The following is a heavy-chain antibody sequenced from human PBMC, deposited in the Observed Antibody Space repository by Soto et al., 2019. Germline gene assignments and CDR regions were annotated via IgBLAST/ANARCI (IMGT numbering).Heavy chain of an antibody. CDR3: ASDINMVRGVMAGMDV. V-gene: IGHV4-30-4*01. D-gene: IGHD3-10*01. Sequence: PSETLSLTCTVSGGSISSGDYYWSWIRQPPGKGLEWIGYIYYSGSTYYNPSLKSRVTISVDTSKNQFSLKLSSVTAADTAVYYCASDINMVRGVMAGMDVWGQGTTVTVSS. CDR1: GGSISSGDYY. CDR2: IYYSGST. J-gene: IGHJ6*02.